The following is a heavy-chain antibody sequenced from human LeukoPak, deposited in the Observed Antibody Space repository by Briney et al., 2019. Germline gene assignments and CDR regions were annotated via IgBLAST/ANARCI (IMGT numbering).Heavy chain of an antibody. Sequence: SQTLSLTCTVSGGSISSGSYYWSWIRQPAGKGLEWIGRIYTSGSTNYNPSLKSRVTISVDTSKNQFSLKLSSVTAADTAVYYCARMALVYYYDSSGYYPTFDYWGQGTLVTVSS. CDR3: ARMALVYYYDSSGYYPTFDY. CDR1: GGSISSGSYY. CDR2: IYTSGST. D-gene: IGHD3-22*01. J-gene: IGHJ4*02. V-gene: IGHV4-61*02.